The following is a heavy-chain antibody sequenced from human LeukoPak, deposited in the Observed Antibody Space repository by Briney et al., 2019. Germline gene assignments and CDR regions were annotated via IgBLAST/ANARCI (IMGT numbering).Heavy chain of an antibody. Sequence: SQTLSLTCTVSGGSISSGSYYWSWIRQPAGKGLEWIGRIYTSGSTNYNPSLKSRVTISVDTSKNQFSLKLSSVTAADTAVYYCARVQTLWYYYMDVWGKGTTVTVSS. V-gene: IGHV4-61*02. CDR3: ARVQTLWYYYMDV. CDR2: IYTSGST. CDR1: GGSISSGSYY. D-gene: IGHD1-1*01. J-gene: IGHJ6*03.